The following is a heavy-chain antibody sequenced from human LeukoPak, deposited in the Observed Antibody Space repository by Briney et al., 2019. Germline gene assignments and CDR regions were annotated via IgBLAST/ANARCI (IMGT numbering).Heavy chain of an antibody. CDR2: ISGSGIYT. CDR3: AKEDEYSSSSHFDY. V-gene: IGHV3-23*01. D-gene: IGHD6-6*01. CDR1: GFTFTTYA. J-gene: IGHJ4*02. Sequence: GGCLRLSCAASGFTFTTYAMTWVRQAPGKGLEWVSAISGSGIYTYYADSVKGRFTISRDNSKNTLYLQMNSLRAEDTAVYYCAKEDEYSSSSHFDYWGQGTLVTVSS.